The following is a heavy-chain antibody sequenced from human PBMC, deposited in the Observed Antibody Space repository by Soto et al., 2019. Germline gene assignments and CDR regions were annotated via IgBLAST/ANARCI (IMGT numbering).Heavy chain of an antibody. CDR3: AKGRGERGYYHYYMDV. V-gene: IGHV3-23*01. Sequence: AGGSLRLSCAASGFTFSSYAMSWVRQAPGKGLEWVSAISGSGGSTYYADSVKGRFTISRDNSKNTLYLQMNSLRAEDTAVYYCAKGRGERGYYHYYMDVWGQGTTVTVSS. D-gene: IGHD3-10*01. J-gene: IGHJ6*03. CDR2: ISGSGGST. CDR1: GFTFSSYA.